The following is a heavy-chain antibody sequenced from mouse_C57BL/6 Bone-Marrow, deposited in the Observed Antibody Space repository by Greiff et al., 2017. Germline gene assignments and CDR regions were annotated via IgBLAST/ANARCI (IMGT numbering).Heavy chain of an antibody. V-gene: IGHV1-55*01. Sequence: VQLQQPGAELVKPGASVKMSCKASGYTFTSYWITWVKQRPGQGLEWIGDIYPGSGSTNYNEKFKSKATLTVDTSSSTAYMQLSSLPSEDSAVYYCARRGWSTWYFDVWGTGTTVTVSS. CDR3: ARRGWSTWYFDV. CDR2: IYPGSGST. J-gene: IGHJ1*03. D-gene: IGHD5-1*01. CDR1: GYTFTSYW.